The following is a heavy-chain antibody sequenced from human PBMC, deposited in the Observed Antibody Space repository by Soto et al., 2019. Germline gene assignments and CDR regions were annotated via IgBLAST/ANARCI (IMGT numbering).Heavy chain of an antibody. CDR3: ARLYCSSSAACDSWFDP. J-gene: IGHJ5*02. Sequence: GESLKISCTGFGYSFTTFWISWVRQMPGKGLEWMGTIDPRDSYTNYSPSFQGHVTISADKSISTAYLQWGSLQASDTTMYFCARLYCSSSAACDSWFDPWGQGTLVTVSS. V-gene: IGHV5-10-1*01. D-gene: IGHD2-2*01. CDR2: IDPRDSYT. CDR1: GYSFTTFW.